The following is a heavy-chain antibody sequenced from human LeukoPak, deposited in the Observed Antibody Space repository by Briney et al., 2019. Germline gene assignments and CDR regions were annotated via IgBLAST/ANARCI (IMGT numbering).Heavy chain of an antibody. CDR3: AKGVRGSYFNWFDP. CDR2: ISGSGGST. Sequence: GGSLLLSCAASGFTFSSYAMSCVRPAPGKGLEWVSAISGSGGSTYYAESVKGRYTISRENAKNALYLQKGSLRAEKTAVYYCAKGVRGSYFNWFDPLGPGNPGHRLL. D-gene: IGHD1-26*01. CDR1: GFTFSSYA. V-gene: IGHV3-23*01. J-gene: IGHJ5*02.